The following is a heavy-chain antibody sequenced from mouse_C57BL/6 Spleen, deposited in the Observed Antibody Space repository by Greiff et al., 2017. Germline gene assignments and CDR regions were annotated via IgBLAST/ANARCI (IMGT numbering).Heavy chain of an antibody. D-gene: IGHD4-1*01. V-gene: IGHV3-6*01. CDR1: GYSITSGYY. CDR3: ARNWAFDY. Sequence: DVKLQESGPGLVKPSQSLSLTCSVTGYSITSGYYWNWIRQFPGNKLEWMGYISYDGSNNYNPSLKNRISITRDTSKNQFFLKLNSVTTEDTATXYCARNWAFDYWGQGTTLTVSS. CDR2: ISYDGSN. J-gene: IGHJ2*01.